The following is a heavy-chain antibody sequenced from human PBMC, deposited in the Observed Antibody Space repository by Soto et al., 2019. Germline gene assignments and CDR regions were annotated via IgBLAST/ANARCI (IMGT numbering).Heavy chain of an antibody. V-gene: IGHV3-23*01. CDR1: RFTFSSYA. CDR3: AKIAAYCGGDCYSYFDS. Sequence: GGSPRLSCAASRFTFSSYAMSWVRQAPWKGLEWVSAISGSGSITYYADSVKGRFTISRDNSKNTLYLQMNSLRAEDTAVYYCAKIAAYCGGDCYSYFDSWGQGTLVTVSS. CDR2: ISGSGSIT. D-gene: IGHD2-21*02. J-gene: IGHJ4*02.